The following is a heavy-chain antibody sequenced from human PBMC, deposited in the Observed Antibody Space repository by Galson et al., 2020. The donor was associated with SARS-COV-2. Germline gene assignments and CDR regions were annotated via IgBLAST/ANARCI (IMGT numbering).Heavy chain of an antibody. CDR1: GFTFSRYW. CDR2: IHPHGSEK. Sequence: GGSLRLSCAASGFTFSRYWMSWVRQAPGKGLEWVANIHPHGSEKYYVDSVKGRFTISRDNAKNSLYLQMNSLRAEDTAVYYCATRGIGDFWSGFPSFDYWGQGTLVTVSS. J-gene: IGHJ4*02. D-gene: IGHD3-3*01. V-gene: IGHV3-7*03. CDR3: ATRGIGDFWSGFPSFDY.